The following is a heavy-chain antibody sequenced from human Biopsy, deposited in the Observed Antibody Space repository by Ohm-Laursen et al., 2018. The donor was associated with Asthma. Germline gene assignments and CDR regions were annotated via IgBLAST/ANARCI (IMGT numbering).Heavy chain of an antibody. CDR3: ARGYSGSDRIVYYYSGLEV. D-gene: IGHD5-12*01. J-gene: IGHJ6*02. CDR2: LIPVLGTP. V-gene: IGHV1-69*13. CDR1: GDSFSNYA. Sequence: VKISCKASGDSFSNYAISWVRQAPGQGLEWMGGLIPVLGTPDHAQMFEGRVTITADESTSTAYMELSSLSSEDTAVYYCARGYSGSDRIVYYYSGLEVWGQGTSVTVSS.